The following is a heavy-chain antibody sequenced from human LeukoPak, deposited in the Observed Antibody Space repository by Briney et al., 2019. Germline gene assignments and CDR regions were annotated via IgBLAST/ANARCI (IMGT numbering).Heavy chain of an antibody. V-gene: IGHV3-23*01. CDR1: GFTFSSYA. CDR3: ANSPYVGDHGGPSA. J-gene: IGHJ5*02. CDR2: ISGSGGST. Sequence: GGSLRPSCAASGFTFSSYAMSWVRQAPGKGLEWVSAISGSGGSTYYADSVKGRLTISRDDSKNTLFLQMNSLRVEDTAVYYCANSPYVGDHGGPSAWGQGTLVTVSS. D-gene: IGHD4-23*01.